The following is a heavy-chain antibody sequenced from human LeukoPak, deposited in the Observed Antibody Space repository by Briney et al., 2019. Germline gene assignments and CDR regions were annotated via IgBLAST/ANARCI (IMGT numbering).Heavy chain of an antibody. CDR1: GFNLASYM. CDR2: ISSTGSYI. Sequence: GGSLRLSCAASGFNLASYMLNWVRQAPGKGLEWVSSISSTGSYIYYADSVKGRFTISRDNPGNVFYLQMDSLRAEDTAVYYCTRVAQSGPAGWFDPWGQGTLVTVSS. D-gene: IGHD1-1*01. CDR3: TRVAQSGPAGWFDP. J-gene: IGHJ5*02. V-gene: IGHV3-21*01.